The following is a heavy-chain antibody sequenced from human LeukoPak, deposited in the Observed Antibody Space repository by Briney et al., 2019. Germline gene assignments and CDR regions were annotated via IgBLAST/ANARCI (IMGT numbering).Heavy chain of an antibody. CDR3: ASNYYYDSSGSYYFDY. D-gene: IGHD3-22*01. Sequence: PSETLSLTCTISGGSVSDYYWSWIRQSPGKGLEWIGYIYYTGSTTYNPSLKSRVTISVDTSKNQFSLKLSSVTAADTAVYYCASNYYYDSSGSYYFDYWGQGTLVTVSS. CDR2: IYYTGST. V-gene: IGHV4-59*02. J-gene: IGHJ4*02. CDR1: GGSVSDYY.